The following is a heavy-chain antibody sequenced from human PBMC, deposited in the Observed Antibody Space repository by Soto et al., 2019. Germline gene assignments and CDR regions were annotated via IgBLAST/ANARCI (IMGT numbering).Heavy chain of an antibody. CDR1: GGTFSSYT. D-gene: IGHD3-3*01. CDR2: IIPILGIA. V-gene: IGHV1-69*02. CDR3: AMGPSGYYYVDY. Sequence: QVQLVQSGAVVKKPGSSVKVSCKASGGTFSSYTISWVRQAPGQGLEWMGRIIPILGIANYAQKFQGRVTITADKSTSTAYMELSSLRSEDTAVYYCAMGPSGYYYVDYWGQGTLVTVSS. J-gene: IGHJ4*02.